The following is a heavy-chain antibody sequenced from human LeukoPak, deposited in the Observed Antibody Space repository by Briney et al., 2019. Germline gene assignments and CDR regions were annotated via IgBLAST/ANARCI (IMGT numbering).Heavy chain of an antibody. V-gene: IGHV1-2*02. CDR1: GYTFTGYY. Sequence: ASVKVSCKASGYTFTGYYMHWVRQAPGQGLEWMGWINPNSGGTNYAQKFQGRVTMTRDTSISTAYMELSRLRSDDTAVYYCARGRPRQIVVVPAAGLDPWGQGTLVTVSS. CDR3: ARGRPRQIVVVPAAGLDP. D-gene: IGHD2-2*01. CDR2: INPNSGGT. J-gene: IGHJ5*02.